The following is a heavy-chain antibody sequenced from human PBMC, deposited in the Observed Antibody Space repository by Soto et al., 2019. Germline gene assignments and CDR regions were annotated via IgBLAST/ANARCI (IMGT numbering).Heavy chain of an antibody. CDR3: ARHRYSSSFFPDY. CDR1: GGSISSSSYY. D-gene: IGHD6-6*01. CDR2: IYYSGST. V-gene: IGHV4-39*01. Sequence: SETLSLTCTVSGGSISSSSYYWGWIRQPPGKGLEWIGSIYYSGSTYYNPSLKSRVTISVDTSKNQFSLKLSSVTAADTAVYYCARHRYSSSFFPDYWGQGTLVTVSS. J-gene: IGHJ4*02.